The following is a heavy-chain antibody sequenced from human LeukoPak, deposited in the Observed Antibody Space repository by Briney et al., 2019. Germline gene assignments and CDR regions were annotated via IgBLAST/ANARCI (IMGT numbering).Heavy chain of an antibody. CDR3: ARTDYSGSYDGLESFDY. CDR1: GYTFTSYD. V-gene: IGHV1-2*02. J-gene: IGHJ4*02. D-gene: IGHD1-26*01. CDR2: MNPNSGGT. Sequence: ASVKVSCKASGYTFTSYDINWVRQTTGQGLEWMGWMNPNSGGTNYAQKFQGRVTMTRDTSISTAYMELSRLRSEDTAVYYCARTDYSGSYDGLESFDYWGQRTLATVSS.